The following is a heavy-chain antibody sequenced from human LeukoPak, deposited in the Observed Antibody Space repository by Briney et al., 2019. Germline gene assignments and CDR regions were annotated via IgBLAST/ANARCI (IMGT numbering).Heavy chain of an antibody. Sequence: GGSLRLSCAASGFTFKNYAMNWVCQAPGKGLEWVSSISGHSSDIYYADSVMGRSTISRDNAKNSVYLQINSLRAEDTAIYYCARRGYSDSSGYDYWGQGTLVTVSS. CDR1: GFTFKNYA. CDR2: ISGHSSDI. V-gene: IGHV3-21*01. D-gene: IGHD3-22*01. CDR3: ARRGYSDSSGYDY. J-gene: IGHJ4*02.